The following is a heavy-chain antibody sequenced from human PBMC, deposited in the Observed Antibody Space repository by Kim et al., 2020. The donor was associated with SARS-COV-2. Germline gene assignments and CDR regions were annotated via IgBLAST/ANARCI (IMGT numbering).Heavy chain of an antibody. J-gene: IGHJ3*02. CDR3: ARGRRAAFDI. V-gene: IGHV4-34*01. CDR2: INHSGST. CDR1: GGSFSGYY. Sequence: SETLSLTCAVYGGSFSGYYWSWIRQPPGKGLEWIGEINHSGSTNYNPSLKSRVTISVDTSKNQFSLKLSSVTAADTAVYYCARGRRAAFDIWGQGTMVTVSS.